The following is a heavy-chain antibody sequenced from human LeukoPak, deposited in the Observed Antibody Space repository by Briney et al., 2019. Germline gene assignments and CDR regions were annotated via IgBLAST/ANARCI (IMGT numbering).Heavy chain of an antibody. Sequence: SVKVSCKASGGTFSSYAISWVRQAPGQGLEWMGGIIPIFGTANYAQKFQGRVTITADESTSTAYMELSSLRSEDTAVYYCASLYCGGGCYSFDPWSQGTLVTVSS. V-gene: IGHV1-69*01. J-gene: IGHJ5*02. CDR2: IIPIFGTA. CDR1: GGTFSSYA. D-gene: IGHD2-21*02. CDR3: ASLYCGGGCYSFDP.